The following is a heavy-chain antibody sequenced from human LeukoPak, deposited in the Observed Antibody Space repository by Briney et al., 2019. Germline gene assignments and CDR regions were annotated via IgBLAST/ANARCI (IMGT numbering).Heavy chain of an antibody. J-gene: IGHJ6*03. V-gene: IGHV4-4*07. CDR3: ARGIAAVGYYYYMDV. D-gene: IGHD6-13*01. CDR2: IYTSGST. CDR1: GGSISSYY. Sequence: SETLSLTCTVSGGSISSYYWSWIRQPAGKGLECIGRIYTSGSTNYNPSLKSRVTMSVDTSKNQFSLKLSSVTAADTAVYYCARGIAAVGYYYYMDVWGKGTTVTVSS.